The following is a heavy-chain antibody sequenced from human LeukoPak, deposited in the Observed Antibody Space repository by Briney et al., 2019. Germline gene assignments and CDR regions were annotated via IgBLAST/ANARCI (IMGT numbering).Heavy chain of an antibody. CDR1: GFTFSDYY. CDR2: ISSSGSTI. D-gene: IGHD3-9*01. Sequence: GGSLRLSCAASGFTFSDYYMSWIRQAPGKGLEWVSYISSSGSTIYYADSVKGRFTISRDNAKNSLYLQMNSLRAEDTAVYYCARELIRYSDWSTSPFDYWGQGTLVTVSS. CDR3: ARELIRYSDWSTSPFDY. J-gene: IGHJ4*02. V-gene: IGHV3-11*04.